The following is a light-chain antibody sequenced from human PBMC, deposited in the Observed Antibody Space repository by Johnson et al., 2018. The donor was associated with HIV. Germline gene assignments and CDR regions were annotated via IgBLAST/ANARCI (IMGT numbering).Light chain of an antibody. CDR3: GTWDSSLSAGFYV. CDR2: DNN. J-gene: IGLJ1*01. CDR1: SSNIGNNY. Sequence: QSVLTQPPSVSAAPGQKVTISCSGSSSNIGNNYVSWYQQLPGTAPKLLIYDNNKRPSGIPDRFSGSKSGTSATLGITGLQTGDEAYYYCGTWDSSLSAGFYVFGTGTKVTVL. V-gene: IGLV1-51*01.